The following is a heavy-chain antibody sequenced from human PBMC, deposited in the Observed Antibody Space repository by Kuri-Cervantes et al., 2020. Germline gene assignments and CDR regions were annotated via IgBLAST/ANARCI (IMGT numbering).Heavy chain of an antibody. J-gene: IGHJ4*02. Sequence: GGSLRLSCVISGFTFSNYWMSWVRQAPGQGLEWVAPIWPDGSATYYLDSVKGRFTVSRDNAKNSLYLQIDSVRIEDTAVYYCAREGFREYQLLWGGYYFDYWGQGTLVTVSS. D-gene: IGHD2-2*01. CDR2: IWPDGSAT. CDR1: GFTFSNYW. CDR3: AREGFREYQLLWGGYYFDY. V-gene: IGHV3-7*01.